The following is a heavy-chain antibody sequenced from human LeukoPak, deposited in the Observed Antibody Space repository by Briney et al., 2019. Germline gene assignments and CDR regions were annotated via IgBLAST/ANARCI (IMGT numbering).Heavy chain of an antibody. V-gene: IGHV4-34*01. J-gene: IGHJ6*03. CDR2: INHSGST. CDR1: GGSFSGYY. CDR3: ARLVGNNNYHYMDV. D-gene: IGHD1/OR15-1a*01. Sequence: SETLSLTCAVYGGSFSGYYWSWIRQPPGKGLEWIGEINHSGSTNYNPSLKSRVTISLDMARNRFSLKLSSVTAADTAMYYCARLVGNNNYHYMDVWGTGTTVTVSS.